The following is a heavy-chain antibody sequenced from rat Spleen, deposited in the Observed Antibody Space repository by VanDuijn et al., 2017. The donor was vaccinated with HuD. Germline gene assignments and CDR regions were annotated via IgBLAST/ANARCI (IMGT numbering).Heavy chain of an antibody. CDR2: ISSGGST. CDR3: ARARWYYFDY. CDR1: GFSLTSYG. Sequence: QVQLKESGPDLVQPSQTLSLTCTVSGFSLTSYGVSWVRQPPGKGLEWIAAISSGGSTYYNSVLKSRLSISRDTSKSQVFLKMNSLQTEDTAMYFCARARWYYFDYWGQGVMVTVSS. D-gene: IGHD1-12*02. V-gene: IGHV2S8*01. J-gene: IGHJ2*01.